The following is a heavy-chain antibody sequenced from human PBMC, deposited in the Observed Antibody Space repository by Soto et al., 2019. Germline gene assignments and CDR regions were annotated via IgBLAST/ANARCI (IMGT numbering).Heavy chain of an antibody. V-gene: IGHV4-34*01. CDR3: ARTGAYGSGSSSLPHFDD. Sequence: QVQLQQWGAGLLKPAETLSLTCAVYGTSFSGFYWSWIRQPPGQGLEWVGEVNHSGSTNYNPSLKSRVTMSVDTSKNQVSLKVNSVTAADTAIYYCARTGAYGSGSSSLPHFDDWGQGTLVTVSS. CDR2: VNHSGST. J-gene: IGHJ4*02. D-gene: IGHD3-10*01. CDR1: GTSFSGFY.